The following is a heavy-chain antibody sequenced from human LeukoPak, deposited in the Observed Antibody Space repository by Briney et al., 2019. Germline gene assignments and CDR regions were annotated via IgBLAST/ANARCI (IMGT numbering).Heavy chain of an antibody. Sequence: SETLSLTCTVSGGSVSSGSYYWSWIRQPPGKGLEWIGYIYYSGSTNYNPSLKSRVTISVDTSKNQFSLKLSSVTAADTAVYYCARGIRGWELLSGFDYWGQGTLVTASS. V-gene: IGHV4-61*01. CDR2: IYYSGST. J-gene: IGHJ4*02. D-gene: IGHD1-26*01. CDR1: GGSVSSGSYY. CDR3: ARGIRGWELLSGFDY.